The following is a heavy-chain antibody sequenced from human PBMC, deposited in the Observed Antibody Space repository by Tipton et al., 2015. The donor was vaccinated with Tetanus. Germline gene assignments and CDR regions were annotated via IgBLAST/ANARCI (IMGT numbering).Heavy chain of an antibody. CDR3: ARDQRIRFLEPTSFFFNYGMDV. V-gene: IGHV4-34*01. J-gene: IGHJ6*02. CDR1: GGSFSGYY. CDR2: INHSGST. D-gene: IGHD3-3*01. Sequence: GLVKPSETLSLICGVYGGSFSGYYWSWIRQPPGKGLEWIGEINHSGSTNYNPSLKSRVTISVDTSKNQFSPKLSSVTAADTAVYYCARDQRIRFLEPTSFFFNYGMDVWGQGTTVTVSS.